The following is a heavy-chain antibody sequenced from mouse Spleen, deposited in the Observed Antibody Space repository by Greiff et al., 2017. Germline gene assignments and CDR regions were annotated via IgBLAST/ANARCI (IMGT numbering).Heavy chain of an antibody. Sequence: VQLQQPGAELVKPGASVKLSCKASGYTFTSYWMHWVKQRPGRGLEWIGRIDPNSGGTKYNEKFKSKATLTVDKPSSTAYMQLSSLTSEDSAVYYCAREGGTTVVPDWYFDVWGAGTTVTVSS. D-gene: IGHD1-1*01. J-gene: IGHJ1*01. CDR1: GYTFTSYW. CDR2: IDPNSGGT. CDR3: AREGGTTVVPDWYFDV. V-gene: IGHV1-72*01.